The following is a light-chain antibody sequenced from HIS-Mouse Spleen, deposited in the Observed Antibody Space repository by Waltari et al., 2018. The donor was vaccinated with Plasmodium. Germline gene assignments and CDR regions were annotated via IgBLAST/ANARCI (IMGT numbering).Light chain of an antibody. J-gene: IGLJ2*01. CDR1: KLGDKY. Sequence: SYELTQPPSVSVSPGQTASITCSGDKLGDKYACRYQQKPGQSPGLVIYQDSKRLSGMRDRFSVSNSGNTATLTISWSQAMDEADYYGQAWDGITVVFGGGTKLTVL. CDR3: QAWDGITVV. V-gene: IGLV3-1*01. CDR2: QDS.